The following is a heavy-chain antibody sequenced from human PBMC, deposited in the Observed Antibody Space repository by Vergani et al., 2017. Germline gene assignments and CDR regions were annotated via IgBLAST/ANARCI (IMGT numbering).Heavy chain of an antibody. CDR1: GGSISSYY. Sequence: QVQLQESGPGLVKPSETLSLTCTVSGGSISSYYWSWIRQPPGKGLEWIGYIYYSGSTNYNPSLKSRVTISVDTSKNQFSLKLSSVTAADTAVYYCARVYCSGGSCYNLDYWGQGTLVTVSS. J-gene: IGHJ4*02. D-gene: IGHD2-15*01. CDR2: IYYSGST. CDR3: ARVYCSGGSCYNLDY. V-gene: IGHV4-59*01.